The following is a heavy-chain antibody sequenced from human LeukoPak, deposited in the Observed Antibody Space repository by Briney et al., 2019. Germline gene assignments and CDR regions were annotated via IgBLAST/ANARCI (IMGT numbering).Heavy chain of an antibody. J-gene: IGHJ3*02. D-gene: IGHD3-22*01. V-gene: IGHV3-30-3*01. CDR2: ISYDGSNK. Sequence: PGGSLRLSCAASGFTFSSYAMHWVRQAPGKGLEWVAVISYDGSNKYYADSVKGRFTISRDNSKNTLYLQMNSLRAEDTAVYYCARGGRCSSTSCFPRPKYYYDSSGYLRSLSDAFDIWGQGTMVTVSS. CDR3: ARGGRCSSTSCFPRPKYYYDSSGYLRSLSDAFDI. CDR1: GFTFSSYA.